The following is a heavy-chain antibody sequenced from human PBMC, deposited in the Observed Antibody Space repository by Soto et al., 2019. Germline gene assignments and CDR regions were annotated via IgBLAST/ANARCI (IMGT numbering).Heavy chain of an antibody. Sequence: QVQLVQSGAEVKKPGSSVKVSCKASGGTFSSYAISWVRQAPGQGLEWMGGIIPIFGTANYAQKFQGRVTITADESTSTAYMELSSLRSEDTAVYYCASLGGIRGYSCYDYFDYWGQGTLVTVSS. CDR1: GGTFSSYA. J-gene: IGHJ4*02. D-gene: IGHD5-12*01. CDR2: IIPIFGTA. V-gene: IGHV1-69*01. CDR3: ASLGGIRGYSCYDYFDY.